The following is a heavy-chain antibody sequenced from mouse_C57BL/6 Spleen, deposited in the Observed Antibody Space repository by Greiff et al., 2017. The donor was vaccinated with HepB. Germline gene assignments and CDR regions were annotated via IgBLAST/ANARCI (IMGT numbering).Heavy chain of an antibody. Sequence: EVQLQQSGPGMVKPSQSLSLTCTVTGYSITSGYDWHWIRHFPGNKLEWMGYISYSGSTNYNPSLKSRISITHDTSKNHFFLKLNSVTTEDTATYYCARGGLLWSFAYWGQGTLVTVSA. CDR3: ARGGLLWSFAY. CDR1: GYSITSGYD. CDR2: ISYSGST. J-gene: IGHJ3*01. D-gene: IGHD2-1*01. V-gene: IGHV3-1*01.